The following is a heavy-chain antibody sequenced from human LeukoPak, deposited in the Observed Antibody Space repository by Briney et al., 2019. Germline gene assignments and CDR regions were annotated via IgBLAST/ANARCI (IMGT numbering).Heavy chain of an antibody. CDR3: ARATVTKSYYYYMDV. CDR2: INHSGST. CDR1: GGSFSGYY. D-gene: IGHD4-17*01. J-gene: IGHJ6*03. V-gene: IGHV4-34*01. Sequence: SETLSLTCAVYGGSFSGYYWSWIRQPPGKGLEWIGEINHSGSTNYNPSLKSRVTISVDTSKNQFSLKLSSVTAADTAVYYCARATVTKSYYYYMDVWGKGTTVTVSS.